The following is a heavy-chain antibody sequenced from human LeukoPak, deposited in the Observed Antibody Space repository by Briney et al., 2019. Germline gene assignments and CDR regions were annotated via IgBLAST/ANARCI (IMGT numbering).Heavy chain of an antibody. CDR2: IYYSGST. Sequence: SETLSLTCTVSGGSISSGGYHWSWIRQHPGKGLEWIGYIYYSGSTYYNPSLKSRVTISVDTSKNQFSLKLSSVTAADTAVYYCARTGADYDAFDIWGQGTMATVSS. CDR3: ARTGADYDAFDI. J-gene: IGHJ3*02. CDR1: GGSISSGGYH. V-gene: IGHV4-31*03. D-gene: IGHD4-11*01.